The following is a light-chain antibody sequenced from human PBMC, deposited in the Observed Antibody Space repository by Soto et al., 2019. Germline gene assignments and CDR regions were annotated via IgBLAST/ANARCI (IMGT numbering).Light chain of an antibody. CDR2: LGS. CDR3: MPGLENFYT. Sequence: DIVMTQSPLSLPVTPGESASISCRSSQSLLHRNGYIYFDWYLQKPGQSPQLLFSLGSYRGSGVPGRLHGHGSGTDFTPKIQRVEGEDVGVYFCMPGLENFYTFGQGTKLEIK. V-gene: IGKV2-28*01. CDR1: QSLLHRNGYIY. J-gene: IGKJ2*01.